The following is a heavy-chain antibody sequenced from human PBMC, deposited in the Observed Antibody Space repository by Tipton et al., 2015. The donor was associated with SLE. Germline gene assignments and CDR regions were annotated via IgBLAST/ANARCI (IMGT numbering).Heavy chain of an antibody. CDR1: GGSISSSSYY. V-gene: IGHV4-39*01. Sequence: TLSLTCTVSGGSISSSSYYWGWIRQPPGKGLGWIGGIYYSGSTYYNPSLKSRVTISVDTSKNQFSLKLSSVTAADTAVYYCARQSDGDYFDYWGQGTLVTVSS. D-gene: IGHD3-16*01. CDR3: ARQSDGDYFDY. J-gene: IGHJ4*02. CDR2: IYYSGST.